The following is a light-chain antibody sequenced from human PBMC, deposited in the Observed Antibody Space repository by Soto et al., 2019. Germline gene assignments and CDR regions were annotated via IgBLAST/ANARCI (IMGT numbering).Light chain of an antibody. CDR3: QQYGSSPPIT. J-gene: IGKJ5*01. CDR2: GAS. Sequence: EIVLTQSPGTLSLSPGERATLSCRATHRFSSSYLAWYQQKPGQAPRLRIYGASSRATGIPDRFSGSGFGTDFPLTISRLEPEDFAVYYCQQYGSSPPITFGQGTRLEIK. CDR1: HRFSSSY. V-gene: IGKV3-20*01.